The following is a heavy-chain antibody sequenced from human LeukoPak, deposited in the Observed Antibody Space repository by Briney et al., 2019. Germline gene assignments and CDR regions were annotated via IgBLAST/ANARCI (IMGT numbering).Heavy chain of an antibody. CDR2: IKQDGSEK. J-gene: IGHJ5*02. Sequence: GGSLRLSCAASGFTFSNYWMSWVRQAPGSGLEWVANIKQDGSEKDYVDSVNGRFTISRDNAKNSLYLRMNSLRGEDTAVYYCAREISSWYRTEGRFDPWGQGTLVTVSS. D-gene: IGHD6-13*01. V-gene: IGHV3-7*01. CDR1: GFTFSNYW. CDR3: AREISSWYRTEGRFDP.